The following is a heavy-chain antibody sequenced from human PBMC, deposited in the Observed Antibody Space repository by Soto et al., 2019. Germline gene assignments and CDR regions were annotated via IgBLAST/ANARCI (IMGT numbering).Heavy chain of an antibody. CDR2: IYYSGST. D-gene: IGHD2-2*01. J-gene: IGHJ6*02. Sequence: SETLSLTCTVSGGSISSGGYYWSWIRQHPGKGLEWIGYIYYSGSTYYNSSLKSRVTISVDTSKNQFSLKLSSVTAADTAVYYCARDHVVVVPAAIRPKYYYYYYGMDVWGQGTTVTVSS. CDR3: ARDHVVVVPAAIRPKYYYYYYGMDV. V-gene: IGHV4-31*03. CDR1: GGSISSGGYY.